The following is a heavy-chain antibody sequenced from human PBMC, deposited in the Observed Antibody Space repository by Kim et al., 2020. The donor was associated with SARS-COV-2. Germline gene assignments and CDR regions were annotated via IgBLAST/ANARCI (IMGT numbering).Heavy chain of an antibody. CDR2: SSTSVGSS. CDR1: GFSFSTFA. D-gene: IGHD2-15*01. CDR3: AKSQGVAAPLDD. J-gene: IGHJ4*02. Sequence: GGSLRLSCAGSGFSFSTFALSWVRQAPGKGLEWVSGSSTSVGSSYYADSVKGRFTISRDNSKNMVYLQMNSLRVDDTALYYCAKSQGVAAPLDDWGQGTLVTVSS. V-gene: IGHV3-23*01.